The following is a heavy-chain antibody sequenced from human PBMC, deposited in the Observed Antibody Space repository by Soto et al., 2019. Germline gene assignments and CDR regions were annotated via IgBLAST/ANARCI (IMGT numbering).Heavy chain of an antibody. CDR3: ARGLGTNGLDV. V-gene: IGHV1-18*04. CDR2: ISTYNGNT. Sequence: QVQLLQSGAEVKKPGASVKVSCKDSGYKFTTYGITWVRQAPGQGLEWLGGISTYNGNTDYAQNLQDRVTMTTETSTSTAYLEVRSLTSDDTAVYFCARGLGTNGLDVWGQGTTVTVSS. CDR1: GYKFTTYG. J-gene: IGHJ6*02. D-gene: IGHD7-27*01.